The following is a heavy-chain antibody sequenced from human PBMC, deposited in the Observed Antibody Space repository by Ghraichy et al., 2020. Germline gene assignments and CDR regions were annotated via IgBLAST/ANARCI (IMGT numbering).Heavy chain of an antibody. CDR2: ISGSGGST. J-gene: IGHJ4*02. V-gene: IGHV3-23*01. Sequence: GESLNISCAASGFTFSSYAMSWVRQAPGKGLEWVSAISGSGGSTYYADSVKGRFTISRDNSKNTLYLQMNSLRAEDTAVYYCAKSEPPGYSYGYDYWGQGTLVTVSS. D-gene: IGHD5-18*01. CDR1: GFTFSSYA. CDR3: AKSEPPGYSYGYDY.